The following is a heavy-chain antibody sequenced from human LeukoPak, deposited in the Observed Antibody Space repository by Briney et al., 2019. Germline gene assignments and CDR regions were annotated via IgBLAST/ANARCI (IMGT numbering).Heavy chain of an antibody. CDR3: ARAPSEIGGYYPEYFRH. CDR1: GFTFSSYW. D-gene: IGHD3-22*01. CDR2: IKSDGST. J-gene: IGHJ1*01. V-gene: IGHV3-74*01. Sequence: GGSLRLSCAASGFTFSSYWMHWVRQIPGKGLVWVSRIKSDGSTNYADSVKGRFTISRDNAKNTLSLQMNSLRAEDTGVYYCARAPSEIGGYYPEYFRHWGQGTLVTVTS.